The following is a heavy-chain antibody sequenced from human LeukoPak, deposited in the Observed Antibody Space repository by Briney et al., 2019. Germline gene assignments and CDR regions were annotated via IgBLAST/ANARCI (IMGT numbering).Heavy chain of an antibody. J-gene: IGHJ4*02. CDR2: INPNSGGT. V-gene: IGHV1-2*06. CDR3: ASFAVAGYYFDY. Sequence: ASVKVSCKASGYTFTGYYMHWVRQAPGQGLEWMGRINPNSGGTNYAQKFQGRVTMTRDTSISTAYMELSRLRSDDTAVYYCASFAVAGYYFDYWGQRTLVTVSS. D-gene: IGHD6-19*01. CDR1: GYTFTGYY.